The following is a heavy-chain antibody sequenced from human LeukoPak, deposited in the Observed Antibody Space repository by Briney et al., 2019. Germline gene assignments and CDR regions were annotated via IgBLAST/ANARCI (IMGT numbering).Heavy chain of an antibody. CDR2: ISGGSSDI. D-gene: IGHD2-21*02. J-gene: IGHJ6*02. V-gene: IGHV3-11*01. Sequence: LSLTCAVYGGSFSGYYMSWIRQAPGQGLEWLGYISGGSSDIYHIDSVRGRFSISRDNADNSLYLQMNNLRAEDTAIYYCARDYDQVTPRGMDVWGQGTTVTVSS. CDR3: ARDYDQVTPRGMDV. CDR1: GGSFSGYY.